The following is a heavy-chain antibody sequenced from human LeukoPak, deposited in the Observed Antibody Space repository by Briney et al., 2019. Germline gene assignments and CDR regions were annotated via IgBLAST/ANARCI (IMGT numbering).Heavy chain of an antibody. J-gene: IGHJ4*02. Sequence: PGGSLRLSCVASGFTVSSSYMSWVRQAPGKGLEWVSLIYAEASTYYADSVKGRFTISRDNSKNTLYLQINSLRAEDTAIYYCARGVVGIIPLDFWGQGTLVTVSS. CDR2: IYAEAST. CDR1: GFTVSSSY. CDR3: ARGVVGIIPLDF. V-gene: IGHV3-53*01. D-gene: IGHD3-10*01.